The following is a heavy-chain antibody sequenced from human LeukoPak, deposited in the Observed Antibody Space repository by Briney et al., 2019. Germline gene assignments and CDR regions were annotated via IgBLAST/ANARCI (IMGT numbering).Heavy chain of an antibody. CDR1: GFTFSSYA. CDR3: ARVGDYGGHPPYYYYGMDV. D-gene: IGHD4-23*01. J-gene: IGHJ6*02. Sequence: GGSLRLSCAASGFTFSSYAMHWVRQAPGKGLEWVAVISYDGSNKYYADSVKGRFTISRDNAKNTLYLQMNSLRAEDTAVYYCARVGDYGGHPPYYYYGMDVWGQGTTVTVSS. CDR2: ISYDGSNK. V-gene: IGHV3-30-3*01.